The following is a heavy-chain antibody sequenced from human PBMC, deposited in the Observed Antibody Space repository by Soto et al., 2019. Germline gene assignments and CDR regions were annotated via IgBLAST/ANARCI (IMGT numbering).Heavy chain of an antibody. CDR1: GGSISSGTYY. Sequence: QLQLQESGPGLVKPSETLSLTCTVSGGSISSGTYYWDWIRQTPGKGLEWIGCVYYSGSTEYNPLLKSRFIISVDASKNQSSLKMSSVTAADTSVYYCVADLAFCGGDCHAGQGNWFGPWGQGSLVTVSS. V-gene: IGHV4-39*01. CDR2: VYYSGST. J-gene: IGHJ5*02. D-gene: IGHD2-21*02. CDR3: VADLAFCGGDCHAGQGNWFGP.